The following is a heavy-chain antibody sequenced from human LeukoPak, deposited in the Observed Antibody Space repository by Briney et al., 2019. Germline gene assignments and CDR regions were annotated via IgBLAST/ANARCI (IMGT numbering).Heavy chain of an antibody. CDR1: GFTFSSYA. D-gene: IGHD1-26*01. Sequence: GGSLRLSCAASGFTFSSYAMHWVRQAPGKGLEYVSVIGPNGGGTNYAKSVKGRFTISRDNSKSTLYLQMGSLRAEDMAVYFCASGALPNDAHDIRGQGTMVTVSS. J-gene: IGHJ3*02. CDR3: ASGALPNDAHDI. V-gene: IGHV3-64*01. CDR2: IGPNGGGT.